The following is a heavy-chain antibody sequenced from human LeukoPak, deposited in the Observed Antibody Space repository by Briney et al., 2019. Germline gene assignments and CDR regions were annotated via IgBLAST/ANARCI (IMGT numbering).Heavy chain of an antibody. V-gene: IGHV3-33*01. CDR1: GFTFSYYG. CDR2: IWFDGSNK. J-gene: IGHJ3*02. Sequence: PGGCLRLSCAASGFTFSYYGMHWVRQAPGKGLEWVAVIWFDGSNKYYADSVKGRFTVSRDNSKNTMDLQMNSLRAEDTAVYYCAREQYGSDDALDIWGQGTMVTVSS. CDR3: AREQYGSDDALDI. D-gene: IGHD4-17*01.